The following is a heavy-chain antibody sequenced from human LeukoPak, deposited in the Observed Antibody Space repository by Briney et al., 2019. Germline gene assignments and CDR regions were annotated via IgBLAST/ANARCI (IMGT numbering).Heavy chain of an antibody. CDR1: GFTFSNYW. CDR3: TTGPFNIRLDGTFDY. Sequence: GGSLTLSCAASGFTFSNYWMFWVRQAPGKGLEWVANINQDGGEKHLVDSVKGRFTISRDNAKNSLFLQMNSLRAEDTAVYYCTTGPFNIRLDGTFDYWGQGTLVTVSS. V-gene: IGHV3-7*01. CDR2: INQDGGEK. D-gene: IGHD3-3*01. J-gene: IGHJ4*02.